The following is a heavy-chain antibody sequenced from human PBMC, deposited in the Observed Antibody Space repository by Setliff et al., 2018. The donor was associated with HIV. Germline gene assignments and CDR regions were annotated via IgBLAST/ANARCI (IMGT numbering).Heavy chain of an antibody. D-gene: IGHD2-15*01. V-gene: IGHV1-18*01. CDR2: ISAYNGNT. CDR3: ARAGAAETSHFDY. J-gene: IGHJ4*02. Sequence: GASVKVSCKASGYTFINYGISWVRQAPGQGLEWMGWISAYNGNTNYAQNLQGRVTMTTDTSTRTAYMELRGLRSDDTAVYFCARAGAAETSHFDYWGQGTLVTVS. CDR1: GYTFINYG.